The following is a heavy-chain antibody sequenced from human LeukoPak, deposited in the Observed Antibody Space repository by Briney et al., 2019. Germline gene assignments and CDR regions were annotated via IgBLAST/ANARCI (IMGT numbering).Heavy chain of an antibody. D-gene: IGHD1-26*01. Sequence: ASVKVSCKASGGTFSSYAISWVRQAPGQGLEWMGGIIPIFGTANYAQKFQGRVTITTDESTSTAYMELSSLRSEDTAVYYCASDQPDSGYYYFMHVWGKGTTVTVSS. CDR3: ASDQPDSGYYYFMHV. CDR2: IIPIFGTA. V-gene: IGHV1-69*05. CDR1: GGTFSSYA. J-gene: IGHJ6*03.